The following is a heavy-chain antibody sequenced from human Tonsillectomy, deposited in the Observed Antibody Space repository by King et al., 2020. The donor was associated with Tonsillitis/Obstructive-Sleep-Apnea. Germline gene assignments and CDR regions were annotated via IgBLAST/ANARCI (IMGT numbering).Heavy chain of an antibody. Sequence: GQLVQSGGGLVQPGGSLRLSCAASGFTFSTYEMNWVRQAPGKGLEWVSYISRSGTTIYYADSVEGRFTISRDNAKNSLFLQMNSLGAEDTAVYYCARDVGSLGDYWGQGTLVTVSS. CDR2: ISRSGTTI. CDR1: GFTFSTYE. D-gene: IGHD7-27*01. CDR3: ARDVGSLGDY. V-gene: IGHV3-48*03. J-gene: IGHJ4*02.